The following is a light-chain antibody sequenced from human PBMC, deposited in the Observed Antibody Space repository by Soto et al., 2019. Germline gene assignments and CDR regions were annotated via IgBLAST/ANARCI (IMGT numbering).Light chain of an antibody. CDR1: QSVSSY. CDR2: DAS. Sequence: EIVLTQSPATLSLSPGERATLSCRASQSVSSYLAWYQQKPGQAPRLLIYDASNRATGIPARFSGSGSGTDFTLTISSIEPEDFGVYYCQQRSNWPPLTFGGGTKVEIK. V-gene: IGKV3-11*01. CDR3: QQRSNWPPLT. J-gene: IGKJ4*01.